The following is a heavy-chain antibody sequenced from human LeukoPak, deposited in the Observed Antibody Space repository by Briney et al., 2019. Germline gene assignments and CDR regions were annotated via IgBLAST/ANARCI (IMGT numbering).Heavy chain of an antibody. V-gene: IGHV1-8*01. Sequence: ASVKVSCKASGYTFTSYDINWVRQATGQGLEWMGWMNPNSGNTGYAQKFQGRVTMTRNTSIGTAYMELSSLRSEDTAVYYCARQTYCGGDCYSYYYYYMDVWGKGTTVTVSS. D-gene: IGHD2-21*02. CDR2: MNPNSGNT. CDR1: GYTFTSYD. CDR3: ARQTYCGGDCYSYYYYYMDV. J-gene: IGHJ6*03.